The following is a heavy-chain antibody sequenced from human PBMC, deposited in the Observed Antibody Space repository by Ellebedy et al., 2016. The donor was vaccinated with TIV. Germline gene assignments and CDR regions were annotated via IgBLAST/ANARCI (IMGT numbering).Heavy chain of an antibody. CDR2: IKSKIDGGTT. D-gene: IGHD3-22*01. J-gene: IGHJ3*02. V-gene: IGHV3-15*07. CDR1: GLSFSNVW. Sequence: GESLKISCAASGLSFSNVWMHWVRQAPGKGLEWVGRIKSKIDGGTTDYASPVKGRFTISRDDSKKTVYLQMKSLKIEDTAVYYCATDSDSTGLYDDAFDIWGQGTMVTVSS. CDR3: ATDSDSTGLYDDAFDI.